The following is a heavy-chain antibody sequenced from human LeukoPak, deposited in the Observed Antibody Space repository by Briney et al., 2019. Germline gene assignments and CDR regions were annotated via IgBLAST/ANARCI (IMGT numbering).Heavy chain of an antibody. CDR2: INPNSGGT. D-gene: IGHD3-10*01. CDR1: GYTFIGYY. J-gene: IGHJ4*02. Sequence: ASVKVSCKASGYTFIGYYIHWVRQAPGQGLEWMGWINPNSGGTNYAQKLQGRVTMTTDTSTSTAYMELRSLRSDDTAVYYCARWWFGELFADYFDYWGQGTLVTVSS. V-gene: IGHV1-2*02. CDR3: ARWWFGELFADYFDY.